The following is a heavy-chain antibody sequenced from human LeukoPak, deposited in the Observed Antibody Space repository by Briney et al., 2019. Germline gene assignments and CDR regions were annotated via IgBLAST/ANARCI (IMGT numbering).Heavy chain of an antibody. CDR2: IIPIFGTA. V-gene: IGHV1-69*01. J-gene: IGHJ4*02. D-gene: IGHD5-18*01. CDR3: ARAYSYIFDY. CDR1: GGTFSSYA. Sequence: AASVKVSCKASGGTFSSYAISWVRQAPGQGLEWMGGIIPIFGTANYAQKFQGRVTITADESTGTAYMELSSLRSEGTAVYYCARAYSYIFDYWGQGTLVTVSS.